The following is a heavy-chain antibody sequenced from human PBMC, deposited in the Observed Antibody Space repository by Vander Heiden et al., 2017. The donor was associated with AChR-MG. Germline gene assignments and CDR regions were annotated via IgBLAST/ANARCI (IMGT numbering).Heavy chain of an antibody. CDR3: ARVEGNWFDP. Sequence: QVHLLQHGAEVKKPGASVKLACKASGYTFTNYDINWVRQATGQGLECMGWMNPSSGYTGYAQKFQGRLTMTRNTSISTAYMELSSLRSEDTAVYYCARVEGNWFDPWGQGTLVTVSS. CDR2: MNPSSGYT. J-gene: IGHJ5*02. CDR1: GYTFTNYD. D-gene: IGHD3-3*01. V-gene: IGHV1-8*01.